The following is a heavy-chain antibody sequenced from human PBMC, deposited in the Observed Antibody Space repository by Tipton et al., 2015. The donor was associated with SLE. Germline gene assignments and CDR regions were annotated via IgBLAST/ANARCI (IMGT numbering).Heavy chain of an antibody. V-gene: IGHV4-39*07. CDR2: IYFSGST. Sequence: TLSLTCIVSGDFISSSGYWWGWIRQPPGKGLEWIGSIYFSGSTYYNPSLKSRVTISRDTSKNQFSLKVSSVTAADTAFYYCARHLEEQVVQNWGQGTLVTVSS. D-gene: IGHD6-13*01. J-gene: IGHJ4*02. CDR3: ARHLEEQVVQN. CDR1: GDFISSSGYW.